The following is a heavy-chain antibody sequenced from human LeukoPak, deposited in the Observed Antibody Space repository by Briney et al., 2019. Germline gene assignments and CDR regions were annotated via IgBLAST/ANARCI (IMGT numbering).Heavy chain of an antibody. Sequence: QPGGSLRLSCAASGFTFSGSAMHWVRQASGKGLEWVGRIRSKANSYATAYAASVKGRFTISRDDSKNTAYLQMNSLKTEDTAVYYCTTRNPDAFDIWGQGTMVTVSS. CDR3: TTRNPDAFDI. J-gene: IGHJ3*02. CDR2: IRSKANSYAT. V-gene: IGHV3-73*01. CDR1: GFTFSGSA.